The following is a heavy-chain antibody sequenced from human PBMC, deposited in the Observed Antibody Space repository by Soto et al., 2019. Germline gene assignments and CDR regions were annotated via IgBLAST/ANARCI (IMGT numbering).Heavy chain of an antibody. V-gene: IGHV3-33*01. D-gene: IGHD6-13*01. CDR2: IWYDGSNK. Sequence: QMQLVESGGGVVQPGRSLRLSCAASGFTFSSYGMHWVRQAPGKGLEWVAVIWYDGSNKYYADSVKGRFTISRDNSKNTLYLQMNSLRAEDTAVYYCARDDPIAAPDYWGQGTLVTVSS. CDR1: GFTFSSYG. CDR3: ARDDPIAAPDY. J-gene: IGHJ4*02.